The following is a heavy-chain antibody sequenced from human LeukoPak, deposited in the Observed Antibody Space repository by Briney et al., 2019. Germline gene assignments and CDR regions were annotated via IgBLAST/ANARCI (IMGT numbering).Heavy chain of an antibody. V-gene: IGHV6-1*01. J-gene: IGHJ6*02. CDR3: ARLSRTIPYGMDV. Sequence: SQTLSLTCAISGDSVSSNSAAWNWIRQSPSRGLEWLGRTYYRSKWYNDYAVSVKSRITINPDTSKNQFSLKLSSVTAADTAVYYCARLSRTIPYGMDVWGQGTTVTVSS. CDR1: GDSVSSNSAA. D-gene: IGHD2-2*02. CDR2: TYYRSKWYN.